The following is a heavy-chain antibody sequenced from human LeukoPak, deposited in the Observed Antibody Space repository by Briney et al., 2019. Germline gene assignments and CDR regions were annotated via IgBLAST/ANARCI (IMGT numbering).Heavy chain of an antibody. CDR2: IYYSGST. V-gene: IGHV4-59*08. Sequence: PSETLSLTCTVSGGSISSYYWSWIRQPPGKGLEWIGYIYYSGSTNYNPSLKSRVTISVDTSKNQFSLKLSSVTAADTAVYYCARSDSSGYYFDYWGRGTLVTVSS. J-gene: IGHJ4*02. CDR1: GGSISSYY. D-gene: IGHD3-22*01. CDR3: ARSDSSGYYFDY.